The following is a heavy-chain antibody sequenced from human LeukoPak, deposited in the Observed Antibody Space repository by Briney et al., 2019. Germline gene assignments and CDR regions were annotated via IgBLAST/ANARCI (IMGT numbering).Heavy chain of an antibody. D-gene: IGHD2/OR15-2a*01. CDR3: ARDPSCVIEKGCFQH. CDR1: QRIFSTYT. J-gene: IGHJ1*01. V-gene: IGHV3-30-3*01. CDR2: ISYDGNNK. Sequence: GGSLRLSCAASQRIFSTYTMHWVRQAPGKGLEWAAGISYDGNNKFYADSVKGRFTISRDNSNSTLYLQMNSLRPEDTAVYYCARDPSCVIEKGCFQHWGQGTLVTVSS.